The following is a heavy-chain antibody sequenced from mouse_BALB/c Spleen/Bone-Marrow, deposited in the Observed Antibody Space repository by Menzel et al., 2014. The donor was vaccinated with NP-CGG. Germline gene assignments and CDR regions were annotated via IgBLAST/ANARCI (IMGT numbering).Heavy chain of an antibody. Sequence: QVQLKQSGAELVKPGASVKLSCKASGYTFTSYYMYWVKQRPGQGLEWIGEINPSNGGTNFNEKFKSKATLTVDKSSSTAYIHLSSLTDEDSAVYYCTREGDSPFAYWGQGTLVTVSA. V-gene: IGHV1S81*02. CDR1: GYTFTSYY. CDR2: INPSNGGT. J-gene: IGHJ3*01. CDR3: TREGDSPFAY. D-gene: IGHD2-13*01.